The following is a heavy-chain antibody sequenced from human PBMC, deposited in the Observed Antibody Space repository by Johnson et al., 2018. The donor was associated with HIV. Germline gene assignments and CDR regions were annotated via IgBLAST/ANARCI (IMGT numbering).Heavy chain of an antibody. CDR2: INQDGSEK. V-gene: IGHV3-7*05. J-gene: IGHJ3*02. D-gene: IGHD6-13*01. CDR1: GFTLSNYW. CDR3: ANDKGSSSWSGLDI. Sequence: VQLVESGGGLVQRGGSLRLSCAASGFTLSNYWMSWVRQAPGKGLEWVANINQDGSEKYFVDSVKGRFTISRDNAKNSLYLQMNTLRAEDTAVYYCANDKGSSSWSGLDIWGQGTMVTVSS.